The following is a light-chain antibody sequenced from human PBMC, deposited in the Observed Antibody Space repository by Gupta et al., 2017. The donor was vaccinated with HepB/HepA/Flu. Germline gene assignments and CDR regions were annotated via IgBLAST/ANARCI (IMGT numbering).Light chain of an antibody. J-gene: IGKJ3*01. V-gene: IGKV3-11*01. CDR2: DAS. CDR3: QQRSNWLAVT. Sequence: EIVLTQSPVTLSLSPGERATLSCRASQSVSSYLAWYQQKPVQSPRLLIYDASNRATGIPDRFSGSGSGTDFTLTISSLEPEDFAVYYCQQRSNWLAVTFGPGTKVDIK. CDR1: QSVSSY.